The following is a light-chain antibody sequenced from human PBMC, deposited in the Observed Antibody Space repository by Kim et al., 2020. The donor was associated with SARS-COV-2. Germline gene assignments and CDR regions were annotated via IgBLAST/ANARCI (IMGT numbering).Light chain of an antibody. CDR1: QGISSY. CDR3: QQLNSYPFT. CDR2: AAS. Sequence: PSLGDGVTIPCRASQGISSYLAWYQQTPGKAPKLLIYAASTLQSGVPSRFSGSGSGTEFTLTISSLQPEDFATYYCQQLNSYPFTFGQGTRLEIK. V-gene: IGKV1-9*01. J-gene: IGKJ5*01.